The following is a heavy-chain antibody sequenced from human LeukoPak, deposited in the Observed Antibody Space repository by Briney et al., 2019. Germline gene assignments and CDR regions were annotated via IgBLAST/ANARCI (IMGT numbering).Heavy chain of an antibody. CDR2: IYTSGST. CDR1: GGSISSYY. J-gene: IGHJ3*02. CDR3: ARDPLHYYDSSGYYSDAFDI. D-gene: IGHD3-22*01. Sequence: SETLSLTCTVSGGSISSYYWSWIRQPAGKGLEWIGRIYTSGSTNYNPSLKSRVTMSVDTSKNQFSLKLSSVTAADTAVYYCARDPLHYYDSSGYYSDAFDIWGQGTMVTVSS. V-gene: IGHV4-4*07.